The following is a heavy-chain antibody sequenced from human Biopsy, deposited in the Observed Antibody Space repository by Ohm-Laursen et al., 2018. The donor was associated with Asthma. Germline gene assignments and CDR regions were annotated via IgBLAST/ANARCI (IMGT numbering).Heavy chain of an antibody. CDR3: ASQSSGPDFWSGYYYFDY. D-gene: IGHD3-3*01. Sequence: SLRLSCAASGFTFSSYGMYWVRQAPGKGLEWVAVISYDGSNKYYADSVKGRFTISRDNSKNTLYLQMNSLRGDDTAVYYCASQSSGPDFWSGYYYFDYWGQGTLVTVSS. V-gene: IGHV3-30*03. J-gene: IGHJ4*02. CDR2: ISYDGSNK. CDR1: GFTFSSYG.